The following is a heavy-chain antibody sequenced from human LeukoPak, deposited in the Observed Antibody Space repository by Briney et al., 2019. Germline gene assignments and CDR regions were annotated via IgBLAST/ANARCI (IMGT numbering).Heavy chain of an antibody. CDR3: ARAYNSHFDY. CDR2: IKSDGSST. J-gene: IGHJ4*02. V-gene: IGHV3-74*01. Sequence: GGSLRLSCAASGFTFSSYWMHWVRQAPGKGLVCVSRIKSDGSSTSYADSVKGRFTISRDDARNTLYLQMNSLRAEDTAVYYCARAYNSHFDYWGQGALVTVSS. D-gene: IGHD1-1*01. CDR1: GFTFSSYW.